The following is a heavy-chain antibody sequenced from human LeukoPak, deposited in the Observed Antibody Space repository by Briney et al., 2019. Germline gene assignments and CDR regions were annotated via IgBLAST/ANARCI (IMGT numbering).Heavy chain of an antibody. CDR2: IRDSDGST. D-gene: IGHD4-17*01. J-gene: IGHJ4*02. CDR3: AKDLYGDYVGDY. CDR1: GFTFSSYA. Sequence: QPGGSLRLSCAASGFTFSSYAMSWVRQAPGKGLEWVSTIRDSDGSTFYADSVKGRFTISRDNSKNTLYLQMNSLRAEDTAVYFCAKDLYGDYVGDYWGQGTLVTVSS. V-gene: IGHV3-23*01.